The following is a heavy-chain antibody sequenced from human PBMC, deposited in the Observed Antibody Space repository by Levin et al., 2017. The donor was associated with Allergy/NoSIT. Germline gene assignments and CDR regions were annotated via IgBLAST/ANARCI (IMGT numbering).Heavy chain of an antibody. Sequence: ASVKVSCAASRFTFSSYSMNWVRQAPGKGLEWVSSISTSSSYIYYADSVKGRFTISRDNAKNSLYLQMNSLRAEDTAVYYCARVLGSCSSSSCSEIYYFDYWGQGTLVTVSS. V-gene: IGHV3-21*01. CDR3: ARVLGSCSSSSCSEIYYFDY. CDR2: ISTSSSYI. J-gene: IGHJ4*02. D-gene: IGHD2-15*01. CDR1: RFTFSSYS.